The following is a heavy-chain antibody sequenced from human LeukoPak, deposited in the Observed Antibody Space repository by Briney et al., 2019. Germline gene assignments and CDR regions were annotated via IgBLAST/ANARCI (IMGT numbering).Heavy chain of an antibody. CDR3: ARGDSIGDY. CDR1: GFIFDDYG. D-gene: IGHD6-19*01. Sequence: GGSLRLSCAASGFIFDDYGMTWVRPAPGKGLEWVSGINWNGAIKGYVDSVKGRFTISRDNAKNSLYLQMNSLRAEDTALYYCARGDSIGDYWGQGTLVTVSS. V-gene: IGHV3-20*04. CDR2: INWNGAIK. J-gene: IGHJ4*02.